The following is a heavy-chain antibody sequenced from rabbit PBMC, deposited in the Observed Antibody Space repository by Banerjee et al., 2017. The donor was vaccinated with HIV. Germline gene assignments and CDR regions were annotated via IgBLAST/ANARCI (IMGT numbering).Heavy chain of an antibody. D-gene: IGHD4-1*01. CDR1: GFDFSSYG. J-gene: IGHJ4*01. Sequence: QEQLVESGGGLVQPGGSLKLSCKASGFDFSSYGVSWVRQAPGKGLEWIACIGTGSRGYTWYASWAKGRFTISKTSSTTVTLQMTSLTAADTATYFCARDLAGVIGWNFNLWGPGTLVTVS. CDR2: IGTGSRGYT. V-gene: IGHV1S45*01. CDR3: ARDLAGVIGWNFNL.